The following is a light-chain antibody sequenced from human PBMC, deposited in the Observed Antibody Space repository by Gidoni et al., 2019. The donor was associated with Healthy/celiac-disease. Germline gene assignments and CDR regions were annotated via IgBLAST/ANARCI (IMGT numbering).Light chain of an antibody. CDR2: GAS. V-gene: IGKV3-15*01. CDR3: QQYNNWPPLT. J-gene: IGKJ4*01. Sequence: EIVMPQSPATLSVSPVERATLYCRASQRVSSNLAWYQQKPGQAARLLIYGASTRATGIPAGFSGSGSGTEFTLTISSLLYEDVAVYYCQQYNNWPPLTFXGXTKVEIK. CDR1: QRVSSN.